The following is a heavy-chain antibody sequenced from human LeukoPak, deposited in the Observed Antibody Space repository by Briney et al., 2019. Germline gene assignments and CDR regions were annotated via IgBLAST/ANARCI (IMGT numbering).Heavy chain of an antibody. V-gene: IGHV3-21*04. D-gene: IGHD5-12*01. CDR3: AKDSGSSSGYESWFDP. J-gene: IGHJ5*02. CDR1: GFTFSSYS. CDR2: ISSSSSYI. Sequence: RPGGSLRLSCAASGFTFSSYSMNWVRQAPGKGLEWVSSISSSSSYIYYADSVKGRFTISRDNAKNSLYLQMNSLRAEDTALYYCAKDSGSSSGYESWFDPWGQETLVTVSS.